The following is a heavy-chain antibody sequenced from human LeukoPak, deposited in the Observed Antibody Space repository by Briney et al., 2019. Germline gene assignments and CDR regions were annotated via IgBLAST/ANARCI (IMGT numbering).Heavy chain of an antibody. CDR3: AKDTSGSSGWYGDDAFDI. CDR2: ISWNSGSI. CDR1: GFTFDDYA. V-gene: IGHV3-9*01. Sequence: GGSLRLSCAASGFTFDDYAMHWVRQAPGKGLEWVSGISWNSGSIGYADSVKGRFTISRDNAKNSLYLQMNSLRAEDTALYYCAKDTSGSSGWYGDDAFDIWGQGTMVTVSS. D-gene: IGHD6-19*01. J-gene: IGHJ3*02.